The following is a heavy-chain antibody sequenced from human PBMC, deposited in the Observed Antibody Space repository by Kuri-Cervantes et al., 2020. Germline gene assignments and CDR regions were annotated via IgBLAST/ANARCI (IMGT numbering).Heavy chain of an antibody. CDR3: ARLRGSSWYSPGLYDY. V-gene: IGHV4-30-4*01. CDR1: GGSISSGDYY. D-gene: IGHD2-15*01. Sequence: SETLSLTCTVSGGSISSGDYYWSWIRQPPGKGLEWIGYIYYSGSTYYNPSLKSRVTISVDTSKNQFSLKLSSVTAADTAVYYCARLRGSSWYSPGLYDYWGQGTLVTVSS. CDR2: IYYSGST. J-gene: IGHJ4*02.